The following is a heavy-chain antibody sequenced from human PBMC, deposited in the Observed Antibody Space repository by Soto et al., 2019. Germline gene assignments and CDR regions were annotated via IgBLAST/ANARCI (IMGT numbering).Heavy chain of an antibody. V-gene: IGHV4-39*01. Sequence: SETLSLTCTVSGGSITSGGYFWDWIRQPPGKGLEWIGTVHSTGGTYYSPSLRSRVTISVDTSKNLFSLKMTSASATDTAVYFCARIHSSSSSDMDVWGQGTTVTVSS. CDR3: ARIHSSSSSDMDV. D-gene: IGHD6-6*01. J-gene: IGHJ6*02. CDR1: GGSITSGGYF. CDR2: VHSTGGT.